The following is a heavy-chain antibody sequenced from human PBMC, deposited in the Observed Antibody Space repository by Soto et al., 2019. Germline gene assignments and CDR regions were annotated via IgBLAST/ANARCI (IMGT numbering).Heavy chain of an antibody. V-gene: IGHV1-18*01. CDR1: GYTFTSYG. J-gene: IGHJ4*02. CDR3: ARVGDYYDSSGYPYYFDY. CDR2: ISAYNGNT. Sequence: QVQLVQSGAEVKKPGASVKVSCKASGYTFTSYGISWVRQAPGQGLEWMGWISAYNGNTNYAQKLQGRVTMTTDTSTSTAYMELRSLRSDDTAVYYCARVGDYYDSSGYPYYFDYWGQGTLVTASS. D-gene: IGHD3-22*01.